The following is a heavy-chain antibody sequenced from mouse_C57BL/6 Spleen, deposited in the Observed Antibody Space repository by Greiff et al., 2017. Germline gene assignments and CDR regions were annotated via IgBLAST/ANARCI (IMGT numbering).Heavy chain of an antibody. Sequence: VMLVESGAELVRPGTSVKVSCKASGYAFTNYLIEWVKQRPGQGLEWIGVINPGSGGTNYNEKFKGKATLTADKSSSTTYMQLSSLTSEDSAVYFCASHYYGSSYDAMDYWGQGTSVTVSS. J-gene: IGHJ4*01. CDR2: INPGSGGT. V-gene: IGHV1-54*01. CDR3: ASHYYGSSYDAMDY. D-gene: IGHD1-1*01. CDR1: GYAFTNYL.